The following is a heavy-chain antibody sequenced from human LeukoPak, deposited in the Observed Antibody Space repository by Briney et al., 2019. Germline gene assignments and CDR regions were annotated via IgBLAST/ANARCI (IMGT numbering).Heavy chain of an antibody. V-gene: IGHV4-59*01. CDR2: IYYSGST. D-gene: IGHD6-19*01. Sequence: SETLSLTCTVSGGSSSSYYWSWIRQPPGKGLEWIGYIYYSGSTNYNPSLKSRVTISVDTSKNQFSLKLSSVTAADTAVYYCARDRGSSGLYYYYGMDVWGQGTTVTVSS. J-gene: IGHJ6*02. CDR3: ARDRGSSGLYYYYGMDV. CDR1: GGSSSSYY.